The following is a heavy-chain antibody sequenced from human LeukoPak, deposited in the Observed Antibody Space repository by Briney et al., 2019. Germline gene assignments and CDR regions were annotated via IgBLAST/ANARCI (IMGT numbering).Heavy chain of an antibody. D-gene: IGHD3-22*01. CDR3: ARALYYYDSSGYGPGFDY. CDR2: ISYDGINK. J-gene: IGHJ4*02. CDR1: GFTFSSYA. V-gene: IGHV3-30-3*01. Sequence: GRSLRLSCAVSGFTFSSYAMHWVRQAPGKGLEWVAVISYDGINKYYADSVKGRFTISRDNSKNTLYLQMSSLRAEDTAVYYCARALYYYDSSGYGPGFDYWGQGTLVTVSS.